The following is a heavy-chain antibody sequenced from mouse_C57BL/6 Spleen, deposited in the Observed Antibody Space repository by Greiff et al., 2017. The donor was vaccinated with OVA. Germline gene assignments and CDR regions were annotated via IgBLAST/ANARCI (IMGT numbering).Heavy chain of an antibody. J-gene: IGHJ1*03. D-gene: IGHD2-14*01. CDR1: GFTFSDYG. Sequence: EVKLVESGGGLVKPGGSLKLSCAASGFTFSDYGMHWVRQAPEKGLEWVAYISSGSSTIYYADTVKGRFTISRDNAKNTLFLQMTSLRSEDTAMYYCARRVPYWYFDVWGTGTTGTVSS. CDR2: ISSGSSTI. V-gene: IGHV5-17*01. CDR3: ARRVPYWYFDV.